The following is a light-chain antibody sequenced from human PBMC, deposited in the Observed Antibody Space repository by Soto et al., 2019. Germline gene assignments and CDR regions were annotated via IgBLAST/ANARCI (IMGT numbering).Light chain of an antibody. Sequence: DIQMTQSPSSLSASVGDRVTITCRASQSIVTYLNWYLQKPGKAPKLLIYAASNLQSGVPSRFSGSGSGTDFTLTISSLQPEDFATYFCQQSYSTPPWTVGQGTTVDIK. CDR1: QSIVTY. J-gene: IGKJ1*01. CDR3: QQSYSTPPWT. V-gene: IGKV1-39*01. CDR2: AAS.